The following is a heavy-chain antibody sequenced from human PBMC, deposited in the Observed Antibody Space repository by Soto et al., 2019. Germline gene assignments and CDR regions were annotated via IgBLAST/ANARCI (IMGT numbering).Heavy chain of an antibody. V-gene: IGHV4-4*02. CDR3: ARQYYYDSSGYVDY. CDR1: GGSISSSNW. CDR2: IYHSGST. Sequence: QVQLQESGPGLVKPSGTLSLTCAVSGGSISSSNWWSWVRQPPEKGLEWIGEIYHSGSTNYNPSLKRRVNISVDKSKNQFSLKLSSVTGPDTAVYYCARQYYYDSSGYVDYWGQGTLVTVSS. D-gene: IGHD3-22*01. J-gene: IGHJ4*02.